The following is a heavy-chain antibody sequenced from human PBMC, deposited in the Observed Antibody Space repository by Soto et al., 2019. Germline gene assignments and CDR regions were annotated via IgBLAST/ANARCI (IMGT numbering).Heavy chain of an antibody. CDR3: ATRNYYDSRGYYYYYFDF. V-gene: IGHV3-23*01. J-gene: IGHJ4*02. CDR1: GFTFSNQA. Sequence: QPGGSLRLSCAASGFTFSNQAMSWVRQASGKGLEWVSGIGGSGDTYYADSVKGRFTVSRDNSKNTLHLQMSSLRAEDTAVYYCATRNYYDSRGYYYYYFDFWGQGTLVTVSS. D-gene: IGHD3-22*01. CDR2: IGGSGDT.